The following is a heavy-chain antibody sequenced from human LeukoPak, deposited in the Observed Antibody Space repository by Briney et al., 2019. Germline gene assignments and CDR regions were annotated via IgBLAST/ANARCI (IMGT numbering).Heavy chain of an antibody. Sequence: ASVKVSCKASGYTFTSYYMHWVRQAPGQGLEWMGIINPSGGSTSYAQKFQGRVTMVRDVSTSTVYMELSSLRSEDTAVYYCARGWAPRYSYGSKIESWGQGTLVTVSS. CDR2: INPSGGST. D-gene: IGHD5-18*01. J-gene: IGHJ4*02. CDR1: GYTFTSYY. CDR3: ARGWAPRYSYGSKIES. V-gene: IGHV1-46*01.